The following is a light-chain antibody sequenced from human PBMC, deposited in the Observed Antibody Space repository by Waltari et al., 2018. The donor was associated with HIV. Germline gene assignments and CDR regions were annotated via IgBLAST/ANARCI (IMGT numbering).Light chain of an antibody. CDR1: QSVLFTSNNKNY. V-gene: IGKV4-1*01. CDR3: QQYYRKPPT. J-gene: IGKJ1*01. CDR2: WAS. Sequence: DILLTQFPDSLAGSLGERATINCKSSQSVLFTSNNKNYLAWYQQKPGQPPKLLIYWASTRESGVPDRFSGSGSGTDFTLTISSLQAEDVAVYYCQQYYRKPPTFGQGTKVEIK.